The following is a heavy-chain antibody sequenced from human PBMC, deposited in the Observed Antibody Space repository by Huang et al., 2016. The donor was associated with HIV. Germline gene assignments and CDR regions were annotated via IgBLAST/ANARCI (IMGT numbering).Heavy chain of an antibody. Sequence: QVQLVQSGAEVKKPGSSVKVSCKASGGTFSSYAISWVRQASGQGLGGMGGSNPIFGTANYAQKFQGRVTITADESTSTAYMELSSLRSEDTAVYYCARARGYYDSSVSYYFDYWGQGTLVTVSS. CDR3: ARARGYYDSSVSYYFDY. CDR1: GGTFSSYA. J-gene: IGHJ4*02. D-gene: IGHD3-22*01. V-gene: IGHV1-69*13. CDR2: SNPIFGTA.